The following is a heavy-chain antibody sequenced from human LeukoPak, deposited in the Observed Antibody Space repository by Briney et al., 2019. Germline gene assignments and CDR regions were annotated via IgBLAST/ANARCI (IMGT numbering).Heavy chain of an antibody. CDR2: INTDDSST. CDR1: GFTFSSYW. V-gene: IGHV3-74*01. Sequence: GGSLRLSCAASGFTFSSYWMHWVRQAPGKGLVWVSRINTDDSSTSYADSVKGRFTISRDNAKNTLYLQMNSLRAEDSAVCYCAFTKTTYYYYGMDVWGQGTTVTVSS. D-gene: IGHD2-8*01. CDR3: AFTKTTYYYYGMDV. J-gene: IGHJ6*02.